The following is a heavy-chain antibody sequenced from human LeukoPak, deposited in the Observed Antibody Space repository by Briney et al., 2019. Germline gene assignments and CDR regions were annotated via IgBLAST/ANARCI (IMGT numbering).Heavy chain of an antibody. Sequence: SETLSLTCTVSGGSISSGSYYWSWIRQPAGKGLEWIGRIYTSGSTHYNPSLKSRVTISVDTSKNQFSLKLSSVTAADTAVYYCARAGDYYGSGSYLYYYYYMDVWGKGTTVTISS. D-gene: IGHD3-10*01. CDR1: GGSISSGSYY. J-gene: IGHJ6*03. CDR3: ARAGDYYGSGSYLYYYYYMDV. V-gene: IGHV4-61*02. CDR2: IYTSGST.